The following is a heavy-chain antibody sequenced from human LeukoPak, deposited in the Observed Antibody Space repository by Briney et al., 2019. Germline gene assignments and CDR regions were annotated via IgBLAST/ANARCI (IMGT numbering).Heavy chain of an antibody. CDR3: AKTFSYGTTWFGFCDY. J-gene: IGHJ4*02. CDR1: GLLFSNNV. D-gene: IGHD3-10*01. CDR2: ISGGGGDT. Sequence: GGSLRLSCAASGLLFSNNVMTWVRQAPGRGLDWLSAISGGGGDTYYADSVKGRFTISRDNSKNILYLQMSSLTAEDTAVYYCAKTFSYGTTWFGFCDYWGQGALVTVSS. V-gene: IGHV3-23*01.